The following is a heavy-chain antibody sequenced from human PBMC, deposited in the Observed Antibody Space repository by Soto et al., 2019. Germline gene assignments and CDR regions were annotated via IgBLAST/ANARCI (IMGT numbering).Heavy chain of an antibody. V-gene: IGHV1-8*01. Sequence: QVQLVQSGAELKKPGASVKVSCKASGYTFSNYDMNCVRQATGQGPEWIGWVNPNNGDTGYAQKFQGRVTLTTDIYTTTAYMELTSLRSEATAIYYCAKVSRPGSAIDFDYWGQGTLITVSS. CDR1: GYTFSNYD. D-gene: IGHD3-10*01. CDR2: VNPNNGDT. CDR3: AKVSRPGSAIDFDY. J-gene: IGHJ4*02.